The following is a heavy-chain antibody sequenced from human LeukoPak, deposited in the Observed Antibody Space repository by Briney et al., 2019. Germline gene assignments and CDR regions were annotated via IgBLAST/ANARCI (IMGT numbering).Heavy chain of an antibody. CDR3: AADTHRSDSSGYSDFGY. Sequence: SMKVSCKASGFTLTSSAVHWVRQARGQRLEWIGWIVVGSGNTNYAQKFQERVTITRDMSTSTAYMELSSLRSEDTAVYYCAADTHRSDSSGYSDFGYWGQGTLVTVSS. D-gene: IGHD3-22*01. J-gene: IGHJ4*02. CDR1: GFTLTSSA. CDR2: IVVGSGNT. V-gene: IGHV1-58*01.